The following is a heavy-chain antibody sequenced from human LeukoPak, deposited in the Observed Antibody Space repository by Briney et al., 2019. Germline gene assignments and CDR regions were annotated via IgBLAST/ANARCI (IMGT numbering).Heavy chain of an antibody. J-gene: IGHJ4*02. CDR1: GDSITGYY. V-gene: IGHV4-39*07. Sequence: SETLSLTCSVSGDSITGYYWGWIRQPPGKGLEWIGNIYYTGNTYYNSSLKSRVTISLDTSKNQFSLKVISMTAADTAVYYCARDLRYLANWGQGTLVTVSS. CDR2: IYYTGNT. CDR3: ARDLRYLAN. D-gene: IGHD3-9*01.